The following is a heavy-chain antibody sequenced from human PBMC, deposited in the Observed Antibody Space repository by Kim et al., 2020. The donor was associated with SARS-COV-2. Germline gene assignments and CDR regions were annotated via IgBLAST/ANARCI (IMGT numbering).Heavy chain of an antibody. D-gene: IGHD2-15*01. CDR1: GFTFSSYS. CDR3: ATGLEGYCSGGSCYHYYYGMDV. V-gene: IGHV3-21*01. CDR2: ISSSSSYI. Sequence: GGSLRLSCAASGFTFSSYSMNWVRQAPGKGLEWVSSISSSSSYIYYTDSVKGRFTISRDNAKNSLYLQMNSLRAEDTAVYYCATGLEGYCSGGSCYHYYYGMDVWGQGTTVTVSS. J-gene: IGHJ6*02.